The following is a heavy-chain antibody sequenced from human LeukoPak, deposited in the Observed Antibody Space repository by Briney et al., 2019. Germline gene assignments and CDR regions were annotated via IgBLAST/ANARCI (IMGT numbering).Heavy chain of an antibody. D-gene: IGHD3-10*01. CDR1: GGSISSGSYY. CDR3: ARARRIVPAAKSYYGSGNSYYHYYMDV. Sequence: SETLSLTCTVSGGSISSGSYYWSWIRQPAGKGLEWIGRIYTSGSTNYNPSLKSRVTISVDTSKNQFSLKLSSVTAADTAVYYCARARRIVPAAKSYYGSGNSYYHYYMDVWGKGTTVTISS. CDR2: IYTSGST. V-gene: IGHV4-61*02. J-gene: IGHJ6*03.